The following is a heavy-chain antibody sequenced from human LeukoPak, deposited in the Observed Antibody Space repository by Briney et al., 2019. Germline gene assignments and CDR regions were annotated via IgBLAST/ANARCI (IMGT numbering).Heavy chain of an antibody. CDR3: TKDIGYFDY. CDR1: GFTFSKAW. V-gene: IGHV3-15*01. Sequence: GGSLRLPCAASGFTFSKAWMSWVRQAPGKGLEWVGRFKSKTDGGTTDYAAPEKGRFIVSRDDSKNTLYLQMNSLRTEDTAVYFCTKDIGYFDYWGQGSLVTVSS. J-gene: IGHJ4*02. CDR2: FKSKTDGGTT.